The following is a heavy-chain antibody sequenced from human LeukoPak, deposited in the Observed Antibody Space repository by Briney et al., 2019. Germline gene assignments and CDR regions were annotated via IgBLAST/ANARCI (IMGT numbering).Heavy chain of an antibody. CDR3: ASHSGGYAY. CDR2: INHSGST. V-gene: IGHV4-34*01. CDR1: GGSFSGYY. D-gene: IGHD5-12*01. Sequence: SETLSLTCAVYGGSFSGYYWSWIRQPPGKGLEWIGEINHSGSTNYNPSLKSRVTISVDTSKNQFSLKLTSVTAADTAVYYCASHSGGYAYWGQGTLVTVSS. J-gene: IGHJ4*02.